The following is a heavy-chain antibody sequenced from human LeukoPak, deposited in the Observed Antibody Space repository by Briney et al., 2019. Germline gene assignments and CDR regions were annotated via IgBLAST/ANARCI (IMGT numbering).Heavy chain of an antibody. J-gene: IGHJ4*02. CDR1: GFTFSSYA. D-gene: IGHD1-26*01. CDR3: AKSGRRWELLRNYFDY. CDR2: ISGSGGST. Sequence: GGSLRLSCAASGFTFSSYAMSWVRQAPGKGMEWVSAISGSGGSTYYADSVKGRFTISRDNSNNTLYLQMNSLRAEDTAVYYCAKSGRRWELLRNYFDYWGQGTLVTVSS. V-gene: IGHV3-23*01.